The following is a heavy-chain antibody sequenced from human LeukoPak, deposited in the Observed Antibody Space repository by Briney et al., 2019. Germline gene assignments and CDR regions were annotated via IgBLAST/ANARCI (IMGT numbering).Heavy chain of an antibody. CDR3: AREVDPYYDSSFDI. CDR1: GGSISSYY. CDR2: IYYSGST. D-gene: IGHD3-22*01. J-gene: IGHJ3*02. V-gene: IGHV4-59*01. Sequence: PSETLSLTCTVSGGSISSYYWSWIRQPPGKGLEWIGYIYYSGSTNYNPSLKSRVTISVDTSKNQFSLKLSSVTAADTAVYYCAREVDPYYDSSFDIWSQGTMVTVSS.